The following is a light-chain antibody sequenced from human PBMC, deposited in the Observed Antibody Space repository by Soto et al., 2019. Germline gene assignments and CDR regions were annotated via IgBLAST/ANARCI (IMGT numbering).Light chain of an antibody. Sequence: QSVLTQPASVSGSPGQSITISCTGTSSDVGAYNYVSWHQQHPAKAPKLMIYDVSNRPSGVSNRFSGSKSGNTASLTISGLQAEDEADYYCSSYTSSSTLWVFGGGTKVTVL. CDR2: DVS. CDR3: SSYTSSSTLWV. CDR1: SSDVGAYNY. J-gene: IGLJ3*02. V-gene: IGLV2-14*03.